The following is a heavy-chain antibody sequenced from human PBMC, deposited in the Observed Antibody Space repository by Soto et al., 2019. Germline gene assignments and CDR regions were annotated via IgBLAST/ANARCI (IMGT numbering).Heavy chain of an antibody. D-gene: IGHD6-13*01. J-gene: IGHJ4*02. Sequence: QLQLQESGPGLVKPSETLSLTCTVSGGSISSSSYYWGWIRQPPGKGLEWIGSIYYSGSTYYNPSLKSRVTISVDTSKNQFSLKLSSVTAADTAVYYCARHLRAGSPIAAAGSYFDYWGQGTLVTVSS. CDR2: IYYSGST. CDR3: ARHLRAGSPIAAAGSYFDY. CDR1: GGSISSSSYY. V-gene: IGHV4-39*01.